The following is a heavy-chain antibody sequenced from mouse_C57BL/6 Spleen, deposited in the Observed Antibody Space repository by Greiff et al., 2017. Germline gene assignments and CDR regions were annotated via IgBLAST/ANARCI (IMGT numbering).Heavy chain of an antibody. CDR2: ISYDGSN. CDR1: GYSITSGYY. J-gene: IGHJ2*01. V-gene: IGHV3-6*01. CDR3: ARCYDYDYFDY. D-gene: IGHD2-4*01. Sequence: DVKLVESGPGLVKPSQSLSLTCSVTGYSITSGYYWNWLRQFPGNKLEWMGYISYDGSNNYNPSLKNRISITRDTSKNQFFLKLNSVTTEDTATYYCARCYDYDYFDYWGQGTTLTVSS.